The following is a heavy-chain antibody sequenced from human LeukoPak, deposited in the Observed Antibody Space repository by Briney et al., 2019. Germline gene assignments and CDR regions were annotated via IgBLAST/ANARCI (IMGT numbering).Heavy chain of an antibody. CDR3: AREGVAATGLDY. Sequence: GASVKVSCKASGYTFTSYAMHWVRRAPGQRLEWMGWSNAGNGNTKYSQEFQGRVTITRDTSASTAYMELSSLRSEDMAVYYCAREGVAATGLDYWGQGTLVTVSS. J-gene: IGHJ4*02. D-gene: IGHD6-13*01. CDR1: GYTFTSYA. V-gene: IGHV1-3*02. CDR2: SNAGNGNT.